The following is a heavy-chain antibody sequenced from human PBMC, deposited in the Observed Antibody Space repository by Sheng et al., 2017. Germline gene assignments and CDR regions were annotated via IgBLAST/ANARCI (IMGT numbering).Heavy chain of an antibody. CDR2: XSYDGRTK. D-gene: IGHD3-16*02. CDR1: GFTFSNYA. Sequence: QLVESGGGVVQPGRSLRLSCAASGFTFSNYAMHWVRQPPGKGLEWVAVXSYDGRTKFYADSVMGRFIISRDNSMNTLHLQMNSLRPEDSAVYYCARFITYFD. J-gene: IGHJ4*01. V-gene: IGHV3-30*04. CDR3: ARFITYFD.